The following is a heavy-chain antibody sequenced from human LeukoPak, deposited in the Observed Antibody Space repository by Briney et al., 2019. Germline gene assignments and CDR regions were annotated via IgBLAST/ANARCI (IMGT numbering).Heavy chain of an antibody. CDR2: ISYDGSNK. CDR3: ASHRRASIAARADY. Sequence: PGGSLRLSCAASGFTFSSYAMHWVRQAPGKGLEWVAVISYDGSNKYYADSVKGRFTISRDNSKNTLYLQMNSLRSEDTAVYYCASHRRASIAARADYWGQGTLVTVSS. J-gene: IGHJ4*02. CDR1: GFTFSSYA. D-gene: IGHD6-6*01. V-gene: IGHV3-30-3*01.